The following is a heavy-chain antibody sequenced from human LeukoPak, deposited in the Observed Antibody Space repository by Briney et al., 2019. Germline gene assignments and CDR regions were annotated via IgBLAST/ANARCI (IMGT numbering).Heavy chain of an antibody. Sequence: SETLSLTCTVSGGSISSYYWSWIRQPPGKGLEWIGYIYYSGSTNYNPSLKSRVTISVDTSKNQFSLKLSSVTAADTAVYYCAGDCSGGSCRPFDYWGQGTLVTVSS. V-gene: IGHV4-59*12. D-gene: IGHD2-15*01. CDR2: IYYSGST. J-gene: IGHJ4*02. CDR3: AGDCSGGSCRPFDY. CDR1: GGSISSYY.